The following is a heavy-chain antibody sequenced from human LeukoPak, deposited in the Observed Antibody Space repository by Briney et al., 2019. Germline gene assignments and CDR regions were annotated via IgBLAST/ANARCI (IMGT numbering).Heavy chain of an antibody. CDR3: ARMVNWGSGSHFDY. D-gene: IGHD3-16*01. CDR1: GGSVSSGSYY. CDR2: IYYSGST. J-gene: IGHJ4*02. Sequence: SETLSLTCTVSGGSVSSGSYYWGWIRQPPGKGLEWIGYIYYSGSTNYNPSLKSRVTISVDTSKNQFSLKLSSVTAADTAVYYCARMVNWGSGSHFDYWGQGTLVTVSS. V-gene: IGHV4-61*01.